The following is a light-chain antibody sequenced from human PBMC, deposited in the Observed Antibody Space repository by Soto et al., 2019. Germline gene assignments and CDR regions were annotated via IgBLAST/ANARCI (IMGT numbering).Light chain of an antibody. Sequence: AIQVTQFPSSLSASVGDSVIITCRTSQDVRYGLGWYQQKPGKVPKLLISAASDSQSDVPSRFSGSGYGTDFTLTISSLQPEDFATYYCLQCYHFPQTFGRGTKVE. CDR1: QDVRYG. CDR3: LQCYHFPQT. J-gene: IGKJ1*01. CDR2: AAS. V-gene: IGKV1-6*02.